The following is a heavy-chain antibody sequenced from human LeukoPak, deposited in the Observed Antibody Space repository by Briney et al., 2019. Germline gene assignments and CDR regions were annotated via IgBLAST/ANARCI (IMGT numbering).Heavy chain of an antibody. CDR1: GFTFSSYS. CDR2: ISSSSSTI. Sequence: GGSLRLSCAASGFTFSSYSMNWVRQAPGKGLEWVSYISSSSSTIYYADSVKGRFTISRDNAKNSLYLQMNSLRAEDTAVYYCARVQRYSDWWDFDYWGQGTLVTVSS. J-gene: IGHJ4*02. CDR3: ARVQRYSDWWDFDY. D-gene: IGHD3-9*01. V-gene: IGHV3-48*01.